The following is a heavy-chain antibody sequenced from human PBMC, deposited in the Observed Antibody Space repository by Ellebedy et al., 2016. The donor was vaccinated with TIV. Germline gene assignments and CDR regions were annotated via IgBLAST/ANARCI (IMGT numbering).Heavy chain of an antibody. V-gene: IGHV4-59*01. Sequence: MPSETLSLTCTVSGGSISPYYWSWTRQPPGKGLEWIGYISYSGSTNYNPSLKSRVTISVDTSKNQFSLRLNSVTAADTAVYYCARVVWQQPVSYAFDIWGQGTMVTVSS. CDR1: GGSISPYY. CDR3: ARVVWQQPVSYAFDI. J-gene: IGHJ3*02. CDR2: ISYSGST. D-gene: IGHD6-13*01.